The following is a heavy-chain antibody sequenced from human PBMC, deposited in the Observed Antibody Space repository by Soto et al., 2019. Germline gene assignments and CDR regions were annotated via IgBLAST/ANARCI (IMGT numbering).Heavy chain of an antibody. CDR3: ATALDGYNFLTQFDY. D-gene: IGHD5-12*01. J-gene: IGHJ4*02. CDR1: GYTLSELS. CDR2: FDPEDGET. Sequence: ASVKVSCKVSGYTLSELSMHWVRQAPGKGLEWMGGFDPEDGETIYAQKFQGRVTMTEDTSTDTAYMELSSLRSEDTAVYYCATALDGYNFLTQFDYWGKGTLVTVSS. V-gene: IGHV1-24*01.